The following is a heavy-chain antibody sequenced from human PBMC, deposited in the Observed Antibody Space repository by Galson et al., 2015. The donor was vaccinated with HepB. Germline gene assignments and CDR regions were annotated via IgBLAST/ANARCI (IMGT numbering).Heavy chain of an antibody. V-gene: IGHV3-23*01. CDR2: LSGSGGNT. Sequence: SLRLSCAASGFTFTSYAMTWVRQAPGKGLEWVSVLSGSGGNTYYADSVKGRFTISRDNSKNTLYLQMNSLRADDTAVYYCAKALSWYNSYDYWGQGTLVTVSS. D-gene: IGHD6-19*01. J-gene: IGHJ4*02. CDR3: AKALSWYNSYDY. CDR1: GFTFTSYA.